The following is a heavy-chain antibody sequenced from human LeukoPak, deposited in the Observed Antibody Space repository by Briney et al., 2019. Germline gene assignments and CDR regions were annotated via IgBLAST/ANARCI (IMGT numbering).Heavy chain of an antibody. CDR3: ARGYGSIIDY. CDR2: IYASGNT. Sequence: PSQTLSLTCTVSGGSISSGTHYWSWIRQPAGKGLEWIGRIYASGNTNYNPSLKSRVTISVDTSKNQFSLKLSSVTAADTAVYYCARGYGSIIDYWGQGTLVTVSS. J-gene: IGHJ4*02. D-gene: IGHD6-13*01. V-gene: IGHV4-61*02. CDR1: GGSISSGTHY.